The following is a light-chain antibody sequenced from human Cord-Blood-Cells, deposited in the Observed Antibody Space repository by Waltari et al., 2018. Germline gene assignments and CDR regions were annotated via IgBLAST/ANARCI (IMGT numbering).Light chain of an antibody. J-gene: IGKJ2*03. CDR1: QRVSSN. CDR3: QQYNNWPPYS. CDR2: GAS. Sequence: EIVMTQSPATLSVSPGDGATLSCRASQRVSSNLAWYQQKPGQAPRLLIYGASTRATGIPARFSGSGSGTEFTLTISSLQSEDFAVYYCQQYNNWPPYSFGQGTKLEIK. V-gene: IGKV3-15*01.